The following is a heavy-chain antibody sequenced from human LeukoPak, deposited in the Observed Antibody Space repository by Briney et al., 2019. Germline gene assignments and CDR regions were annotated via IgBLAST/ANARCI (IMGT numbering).Heavy chain of an antibody. J-gene: IGHJ4*02. D-gene: IGHD3-22*01. CDR2: INHSGST. CDR3: ARDYDSSGPAGY. CDR1: GGSFSGYY. Sequence: SEALSLTCAVYGGSFSGYYWSCIREPPGRGLEWIGEINHSGSTNYNSSLKSRVTISVDTSKNQFSLKLSSVTAADTAVYYCARDYDSSGPAGYWGQGTLVTVSS. V-gene: IGHV4-34*01.